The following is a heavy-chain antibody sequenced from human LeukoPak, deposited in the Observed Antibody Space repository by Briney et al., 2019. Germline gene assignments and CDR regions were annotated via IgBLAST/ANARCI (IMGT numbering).Heavy chain of an antibody. CDR3: ARGGTAVVTPYAFDI. CDR2: IYYSGST. V-gene: IGHV4-59*01. D-gene: IGHD4-23*01. J-gene: IGHJ3*02. Sequence: SETLSLTCTVSGGSISTYFWSWIRQPPGKGLEWIGYIYYSGSTNYNPSVKSRVTMSVDTSKKQFSLNLSSLTAADTAVYYCARGGTAVVTPYAFDIWGQGTMVTVSS. CDR1: GGSISTYF.